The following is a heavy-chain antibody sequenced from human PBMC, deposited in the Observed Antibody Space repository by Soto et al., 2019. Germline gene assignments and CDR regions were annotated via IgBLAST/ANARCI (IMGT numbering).Heavy chain of an antibody. CDR2: ISDNGKDI. J-gene: IGHJ4*02. V-gene: IGHV3-30*03. Sequence: PGGPLSLSCAASGFIFSSYASHWVRQAPGKGLEWVAVISDNGKDIHYADSVKGRFTISRDNAKNSLYLQMNSLRAEDTAVYYSARDKERYYDSSGYYVYWGQGTLVTVSS. CDR3: ARDKERYYDSSGYYVY. D-gene: IGHD3-22*01. CDR1: GFIFSSYA.